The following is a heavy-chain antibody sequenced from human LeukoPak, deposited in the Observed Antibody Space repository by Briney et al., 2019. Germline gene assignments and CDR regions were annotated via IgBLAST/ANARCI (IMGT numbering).Heavy chain of an antibody. J-gene: IGHJ6*03. Sequence: SETLSLTCAVSGGSFSGYYWSWIRQPPGKGVEWIGEINHSGSTNYNPSLKSRVTISVDTSKNQFSLKLSSVTAADTAVYYCARGRGYAYYYYMDVWGKGTTVTVSS. V-gene: IGHV4-34*01. CDR3: ARGRGYAYYYYMDV. CDR2: INHSGST. D-gene: IGHD3-22*01. CDR1: GGSFSGYY.